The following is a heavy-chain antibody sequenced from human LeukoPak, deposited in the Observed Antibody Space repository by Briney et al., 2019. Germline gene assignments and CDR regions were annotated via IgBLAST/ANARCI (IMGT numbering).Heavy chain of an antibody. CDR3: AGPGAGDLDY. CDR1: GGPFGVYY. CDR2: INHSGST. J-gene: IGHJ4*02. Sequence: PSETLSLTCAVYGGPFGVYYWSWVRQPPGKGLEWIGEINHSGSTNYNPSLKSRVTISVDTSKNHFPLKLSSVTAADTAVYYCAGPGAGDLDYWGQGTLVTVSS. D-gene: IGHD3-10*01. V-gene: IGHV4-34*01.